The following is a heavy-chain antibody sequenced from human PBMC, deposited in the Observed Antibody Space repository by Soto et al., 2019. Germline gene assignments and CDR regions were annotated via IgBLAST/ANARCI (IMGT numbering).Heavy chain of an antibody. D-gene: IGHD3-22*01. CDR2: ISRDGRST. CDR1: GFTFSMHS. Sequence: EVQLVESGGGLVQPGGSLRLSCSASGFTFSMHSMHWVRQTPGKALEYVSAISRDGRSTFYADSVKGRFTISRDNSKNTLYLRMNSLGSDDTAVYYCVKEANPFINTLVVLIFDYWGQGTQVTVSS. CDR3: VKEANPFINTLVVLIFDY. J-gene: IGHJ4*02. V-gene: IGHV3-64D*08.